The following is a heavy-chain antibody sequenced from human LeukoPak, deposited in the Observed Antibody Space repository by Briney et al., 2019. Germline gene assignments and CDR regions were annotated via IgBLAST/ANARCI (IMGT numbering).Heavy chain of an antibody. CDR2: INHSGST. CDR1: GGSFSGYY. CDR3: ARAKTARPYYYYYYMDV. J-gene: IGHJ6*03. Sequence: PSETLSLTCAVYGGSFSGYYWSWSRHPPGKGLEWIGEINHSGSTNYNPSLKSRVTISVDTSKNQLSLKLSSVTAADTAVYYCARAKTARPYYYYYYMDVWGKGTTVTVSS. D-gene: IGHD6-6*01. V-gene: IGHV4-34*01.